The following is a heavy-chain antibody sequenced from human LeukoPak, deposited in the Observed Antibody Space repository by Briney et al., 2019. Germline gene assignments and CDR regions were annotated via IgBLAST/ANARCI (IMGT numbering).Heavy chain of an antibody. CDR1: GFTFSSYA. J-gene: IGHJ4*02. CDR3: AKDHLPYYDFWSGYYDY. D-gene: IGHD3-3*01. V-gene: IGHV3-23*01. Sequence: GGSLRLSCAASGFTFSSYAMSWVRQAPGKGLEWVSAISGSGGSTYYADSVKGRFTISRGNSKNTLYLQMNSLRAEDTAVYYCAKDHLPYYDFWSGYYDYWGQGTLVTVSS. CDR2: ISGSGGST.